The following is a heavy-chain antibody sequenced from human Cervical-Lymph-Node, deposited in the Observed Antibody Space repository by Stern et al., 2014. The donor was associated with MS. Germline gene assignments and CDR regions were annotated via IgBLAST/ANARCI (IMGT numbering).Heavy chain of an antibody. Sequence: QVQLVQSGAEVKKPGSSVRVSCKASGGTFSSFAISWVRQAPGHGLEGMGGIIPMFGAPNYAQKFQGRVTITADASTSTAYMDLNSLRSDDTAVYFCASSVGELTPESVWGQGTTVTV. CDR2: IIPMFGAP. V-gene: IGHV1-69*01. CDR1: GGTFSSFA. J-gene: IGHJ6*02. CDR3: ASSVGELTPESV. D-gene: IGHD3-10*01.